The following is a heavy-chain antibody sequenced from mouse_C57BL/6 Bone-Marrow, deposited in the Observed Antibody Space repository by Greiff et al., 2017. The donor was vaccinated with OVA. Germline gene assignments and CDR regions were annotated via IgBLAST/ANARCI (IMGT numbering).Heavy chain of an antibody. CDR3: ARDETGRGDY. D-gene: IGHD4-1*01. Sequence: VQLQPSCAELVRPGSSVKMSCKTSGYTFTSYGINWVKQRPGQGLEWIGYIYIGNGYTEYNEKFKGKATLTSDTSSSTAYRQRSSRTSEDSAMYFCARDETGRGDYWGQGTSVTVSS. CDR2: IYIGNGYT. CDR1: GYTFTSYG. J-gene: IGHJ4*01. V-gene: IGHV1-58*01.